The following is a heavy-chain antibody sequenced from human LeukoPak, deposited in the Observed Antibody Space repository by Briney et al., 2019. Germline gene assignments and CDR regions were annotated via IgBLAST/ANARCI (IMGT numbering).Heavy chain of an antibody. CDR1: EFTFSDYY. V-gene: IGHV3-11*01. Sequence: GGSLRLSCAASEFTFSDYYMSWVRQAPGKGLEWVSYISSSGSTIYYADSVKGRFTISRDNAKNSLYLQMNSLRAEDTAVYYCARETDTGSGFDYWGQGTLVTVSS. D-gene: IGHD3-10*01. J-gene: IGHJ4*02. CDR3: ARETDTGSGFDY. CDR2: ISSSGSTI.